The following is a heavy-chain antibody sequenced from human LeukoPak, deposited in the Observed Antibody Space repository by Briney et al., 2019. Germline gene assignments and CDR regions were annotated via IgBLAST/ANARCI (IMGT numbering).Heavy chain of an antibody. V-gene: IGHV4-59*08. Sequence: SETLSLTCTVSGGSISSYYWSWIRQPPGKGLEWLGYLYYSGSTNYNPSLKSRVTISVDTSKSKFSLKLSSVTAADTAVYYCARSYYDSSGYYLGPYFDYWGQGTLVTVSS. D-gene: IGHD3-22*01. CDR3: ARSYYDSSGYYLGPYFDY. CDR1: GGSISSYY. CDR2: LYYSGST. J-gene: IGHJ4*02.